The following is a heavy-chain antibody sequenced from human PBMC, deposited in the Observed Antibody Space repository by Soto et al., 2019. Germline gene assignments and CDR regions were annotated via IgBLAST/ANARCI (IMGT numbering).Heavy chain of an antibody. CDR1: GFTFSSHG. CDR2: IWSDGSNE. D-gene: IGHD6-19*01. Sequence: PGGSLRLSCAASGFTFSSHGMHGVRQAPGKGLEWVAVIWSDGSNEYYADSVKGRFTISRDNSKNTLYLQVSSLRVEDTAVYYCATDYSSTGYGLVYWGQGALVTVSS. J-gene: IGHJ4*02. CDR3: ATDYSSTGYGLVY. V-gene: IGHV3-33*01.